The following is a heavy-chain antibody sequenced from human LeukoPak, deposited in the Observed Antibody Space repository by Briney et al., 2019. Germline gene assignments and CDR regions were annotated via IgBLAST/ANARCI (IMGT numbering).Heavy chain of an antibody. Sequence: PGGSLRLSCVASGFAFSGYWMHWVRQAPGEGLVWVSRTNEYGSITDYADSVKDRFTISRDNAKNTLYLQMSRLRADDSAVYYCAREVAGSGSHWRRGTRVTLSS. D-gene: IGHD3-10*01. CDR2: TNEYGSIT. V-gene: IGHV3-74*01. CDR3: AREVAGSGSH. CDR1: GFAFSGYW. J-gene: IGHJ4*02.